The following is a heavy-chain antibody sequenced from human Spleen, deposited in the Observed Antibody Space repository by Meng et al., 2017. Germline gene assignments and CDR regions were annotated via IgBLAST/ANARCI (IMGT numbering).Heavy chain of an antibody. J-gene: IGHJ6*02. CDR1: GSFSGYY. CDR2: IYHSGDT. D-gene: IGHD3-10*01. Sequence: GSLRLSCAVYGSFSGYYWSWVRQPPGAGLEWIGQIYHSGDTYYNPSLKGRVTISVDPSKNQFSLKVISVTAADTAVYFCARGSALYGSGYDYYGMDVWGQGTTVTVSS. V-gene: IGHV4-34*01. CDR3: ARGSALYGSGYDYYGMDV.